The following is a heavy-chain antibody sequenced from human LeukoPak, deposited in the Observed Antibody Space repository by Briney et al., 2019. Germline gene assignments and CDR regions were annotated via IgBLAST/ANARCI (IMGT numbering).Heavy chain of an antibody. Sequence: GRSLRLSCAASGFTFSSYGMHWVRQAPGKGLEWVAVIWYDGSNKYYADSVKGRFTISRDNSKNTLYLQMSSLRAEDTAVYYCAKDRPIWFGELGYFDYWGQGTLVTVSS. J-gene: IGHJ4*02. V-gene: IGHV3-33*06. CDR1: GFTFSSYG. CDR2: IWYDGSNK. CDR3: AKDRPIWFGELGYFDY. D-gene: IGHD3-10*01.